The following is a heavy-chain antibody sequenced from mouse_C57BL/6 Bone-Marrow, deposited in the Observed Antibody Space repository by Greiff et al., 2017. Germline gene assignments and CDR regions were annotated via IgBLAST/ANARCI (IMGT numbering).Heavy chain of an antibody. D-gene: IGHD2-4*01. Sequence: QVQLQQSGAELARPGASVKLSCKASGYTFTSYGISWVKQRTGQGLEWIGEIYPRSGNTYYNEKFKGKATLTADKSSSTAYMELRSLTSEDSAVYFCARFYYDPGYWYFDVWGTGTTVTVSS. J-gene: IGHJ1*03. CDR1: GYTFTSYG. V-gene: IGHV1-81*01. CDR2: IYPRSGNT. CDR3: ARFYYDPGYWYFDV.